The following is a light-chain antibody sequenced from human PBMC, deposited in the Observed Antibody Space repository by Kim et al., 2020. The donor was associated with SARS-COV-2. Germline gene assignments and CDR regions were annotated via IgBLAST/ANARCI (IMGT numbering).Light chain of an antibody. Sequence: GGTVNLTCGSTTGRVTGRHYPYWFQQKPGQAPMTLIYDTNKKYSWTPARFSGSLLGDKAALTLSGAQPDDEADYYCFLSLSGGRFVFGSGTKVTVL. CDR1: TGRVTGRHY. CDR2: DTN. V-gene: IGLV7-46*01. J-gene: IGLJ1*01. CDR3: FLSLSGGRFV.